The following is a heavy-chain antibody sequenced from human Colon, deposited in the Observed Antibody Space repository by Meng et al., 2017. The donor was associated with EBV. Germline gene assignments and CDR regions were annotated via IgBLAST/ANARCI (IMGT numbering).Heavy chain of an antibody. J-gene: IGHJ4*02. D-gene: IGHD3-10*01. CDR2: IYYNGST. CDR3: ARRRYYYGSGSYHSYYFDY. Sequence: QAQDAGPGLVKPSGTLSLTCTVSGGSISISSYYWGWIRQPPGKGLEWIGSIYYNGSTYYNPSLKSRVTISVDTSKNQFSLKLNSVTAADTAVYYCARRRYYYGSGSYHSYYFDYWGQGALVTVSS. CDR1: GGSISISSYY. V-gene: IGHV4-39*01.